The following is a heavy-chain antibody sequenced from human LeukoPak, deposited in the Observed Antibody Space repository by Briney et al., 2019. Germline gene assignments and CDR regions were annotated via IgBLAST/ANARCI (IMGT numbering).Heavy chain of an antibody. CDR2: IYPGDSDT. CDR3: ARRRIVVVTAIPGDAFDI. V-gene: IGHV5-51*01. Sequence: GESLKTSCKGSAYSFTSYGIGWVRQMRGKGLEWMGIIYPGDSDTRYSPSFQGQVTISADKSISTAYLQCSSLKASDTAMYYCARRRIVVVTAIPGDAFDIWGQGTMVTVSS. CDR1: AYSFTSYG. D-gene: IGHD2-21*02. J-gene: IGHJ3*02.